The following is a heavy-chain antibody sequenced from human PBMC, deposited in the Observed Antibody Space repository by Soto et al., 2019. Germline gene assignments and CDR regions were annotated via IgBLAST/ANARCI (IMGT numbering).Heavy chain of an antibody. D-gene: IGHD3-9*01. CDR1: GGSISSYY. J-gene: IGHJ5*02. Sequence: SETMSLTCTVSGGSISSYYWNWIRQPPGKGLEWIGYIYYSGSTKYNPSLKSRVTISVDTSKNQFSLKLSSVTAADTAVYYCARDRLANWFDPWGQGTLVTVSS. V-gene: IGHV4-59*01. CDR3: ARDRLANWFDP. CDR2: IYYSGST.